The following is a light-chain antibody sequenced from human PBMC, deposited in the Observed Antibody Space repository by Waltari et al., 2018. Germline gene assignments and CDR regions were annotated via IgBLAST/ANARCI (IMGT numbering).Light chain of an antibody. J-gene: IGLJ2*01. CDR2: DAT. Sequence: QSALTQPRSVSGSPGQSVTISCTGTSGDVGGHDFVSWFQELPGKAPKLIIYDATKRPSGVPDRFSGSKSANTASLTISGLQAEDEANYYCCSYAGRYTYIFGGGTKLTVL. V-gene: IGLV2-11*01. CDR1: SGDVGGHDF. CDR3: CSYAGRYTYI.